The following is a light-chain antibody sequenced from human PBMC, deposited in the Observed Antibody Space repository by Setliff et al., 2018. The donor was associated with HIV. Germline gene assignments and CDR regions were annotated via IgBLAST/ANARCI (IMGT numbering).Light chain of an antibody. CDR3: CSYAGTDTYI. J-gene: IGLJ1*01. CDR1: SSDIGTYNY. Sequence: QSVLTQPRSVSGFPGQSLTFSCTGSSSDIGTYNYVSWYQQHPGEAPKLIIYDVIRRPSGVPNRFSGSKSGNTASLTISRLQTEDEADYYCCSYAGTDTYIFGTGTKVTVL. CDR2: DVI. V-gene: IGLV2-11*01.